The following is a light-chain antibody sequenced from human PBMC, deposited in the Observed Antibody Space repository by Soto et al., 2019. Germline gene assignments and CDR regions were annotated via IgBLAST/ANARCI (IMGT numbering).Light chain of an antibody. J-gene: IGLJ3*02. Sequence: QSVLTQPPSVSGAPGQRVTISCTGSSSNIGAGYDVHWYQQLPGTAPKLLIYGNSNRPSGVPDRCSGSKSGTSASLAITGLQAEDEADYYCQYYDSSLSALFGGGTKLTVL. V-gene: IGLV1-40*01. CDR2: GNS. CDR1: SSNIGAGYD. CDR3: QYYDSSLSAL.